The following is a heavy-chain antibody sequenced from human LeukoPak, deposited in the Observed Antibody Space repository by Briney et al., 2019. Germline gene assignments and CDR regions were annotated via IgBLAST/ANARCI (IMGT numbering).Heavy chain of an antibody. D-gene: IGHD1-7*01. CDR3: ARDPYPPGLFQLELPG. Sequence: GASVKVSCKASGYTFTGYYMHWVRQAPGQGLEWMGWINPNSGGTNYAQKFQGRVTMTRDTSISTAYMELSSLRSEDTAVYYCARDPYPPGLFQLELPGWGQGTLVTVSS. CDR2: INPNSGGT. CDR1: GYTFTGYY. V-gene: IGHV1-2*02. J-gene: IGHJ4*02.